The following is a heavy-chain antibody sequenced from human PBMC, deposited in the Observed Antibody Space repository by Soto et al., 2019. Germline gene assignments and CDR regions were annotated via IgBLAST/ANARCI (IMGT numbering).Heavy chain of an antibody. V-gene: IGHV1-69*12. D-gene: IGHD5-12*01. CDR3: ASDKDRLQLGGNYYYAVDV. CDR1: GGTFSNYA. Sequence: QAQLVQSGAEVKKPGSSVKVSCKASGGTFSNYAISWVRQAPGQGLEWMGGIIPLFRTPDYSQKFQGRVTITADEATSTAYMELSSLRTEDTAVYYCASDKDRLQLGGNYYYAVDVWGQGTTVTVSS. CDR2: IIPLFRTP. J-gene: IGHJ6*02.